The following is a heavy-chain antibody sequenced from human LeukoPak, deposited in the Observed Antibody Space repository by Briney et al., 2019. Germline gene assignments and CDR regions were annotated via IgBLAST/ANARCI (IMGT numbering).Heavy chain of an antibody. CDR2: INPKNAAT. D-gene: IGHD6-13*01. CDR1: GYTFTGHY. Sequence: ASVKVSCKASGYTFTGHYMHWVRQAPGQGLEWMGWINPKNAATNYAQKFQGRATMTRDTSSGTVYMELSSLSSDDTAVYYCARTLYIAAAPGGLDYWGQGTLVTVSS. CDR3: ARTLYIAAAPGGLDY. V-gene: IGHV1-2*02. J-gene: IGHJ4*02.